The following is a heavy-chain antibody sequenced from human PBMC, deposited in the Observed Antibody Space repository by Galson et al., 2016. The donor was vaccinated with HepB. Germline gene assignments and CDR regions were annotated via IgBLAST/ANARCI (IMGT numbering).Heavy chain of an antibody. D-gene: IGHD5-12*01. CDR2: ISSGSRHI. CDR3: ARDRVDIVAAPSSIRNYYGMDV. J-gene: IGHJ6*02. Sequence: SLRLSCAASGFTFRAHTMNWVRQAPGKGLQWVSSISSGSRHISNADSLKGRFSISRDDAKNSVFLQMNSLTVDDTAKYFCARDRVDIVAAPSSIRNYYGMDVWGQGTTVTVSS. CDR1: GFTFRAHT. V-gene: IGHV3-21*04.